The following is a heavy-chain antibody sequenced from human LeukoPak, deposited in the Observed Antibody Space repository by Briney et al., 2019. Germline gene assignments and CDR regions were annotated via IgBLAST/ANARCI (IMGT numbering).Heavy chain of an antibody. CDR3: ARGQAAVAGTGDY. D-gene: IGHD6-19*01. J-gene: IGHJ4*02. CDR2: ISSSSSYI. CDR1: GFTFSSYW. Sequence: GGSLRLSCAASGFTFSSYWMHWVRQAPGKGLEWVSSISSSSSYIYYADSVKGRFTISRDNAKNSLYLQMNSLRAEDTAVYYCARGQAAVAGTGDYWGQGTLVTVSS. V-gene: IGHV3-21*01.